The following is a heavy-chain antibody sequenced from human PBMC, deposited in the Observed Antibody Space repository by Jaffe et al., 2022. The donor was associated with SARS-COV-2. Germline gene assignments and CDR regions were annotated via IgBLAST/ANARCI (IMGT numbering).Heavy chain of an antibody. D-gene: IGHD4-17*01. CDR2: INHSGST. CDR3: ARGSPTTVTTRWFDP. CDR1: GGSFSGYY. Sequence: QVQLQQWGAGLLKPSETLSLTCAVYGGSFSGYYWSWIRQPPGKGLEWIGEINHSGSTNYNPSLKSRVTISVDTSKNQFSLKLSSVTAADTAVYYCARGSPTTVTTRWFDPWGQGTLVTVSS. J-gene: IGHJ5*02. V-gene: IGHV4-34*01.